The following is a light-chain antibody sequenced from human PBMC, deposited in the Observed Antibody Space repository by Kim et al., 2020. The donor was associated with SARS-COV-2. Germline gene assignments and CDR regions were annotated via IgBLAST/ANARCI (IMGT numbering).Light chain of an antibody. CDR2: GAS. Sequence: DIQMTQSPSSLSAFVGDSVTITCRASQNIIRHLNWYQQKPGKAPKVVIYGASTLQSGVPSRFSGSGSETDFTLTITSLQPQDFGTYYCRQTYDTPYTFGQGTKLEI. J-gene: IGKJ2*01. CDR1: QNIIRH. CDR3: RQTYDTPYT. V-gene: IGKV1-39*01.